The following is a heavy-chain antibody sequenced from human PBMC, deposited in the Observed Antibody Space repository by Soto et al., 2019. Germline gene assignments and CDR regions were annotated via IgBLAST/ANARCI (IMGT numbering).Heavy chain of an antibody. CDR3: ARGPTYSSHFAY. CDR2: IYYSGRT. Sequence: QVHLQESGTGLGKPSQTLSLPCTFSGGSLSSGDYYWRWISQPPGKGLAWIGYIYYSGRTYYNPSLKSRVTISVDTSKNQFSRKLSSVTAADTAVYYCARGPTYSSHFAYWGQGTLVTVSS. CDR1: GGSLSSGDYY. J-gene: IGHJ4*02. D-gene: IGHD6-13*01. V-gene: IGHV4-30-4*01.